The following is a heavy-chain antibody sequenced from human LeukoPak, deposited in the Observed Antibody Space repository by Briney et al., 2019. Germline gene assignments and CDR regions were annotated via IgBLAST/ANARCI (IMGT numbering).Heavy chain of an antibody. CDR2: INAGNGNT. CDR3: ARAHDYGDPPFP. D-gene: IGHD4-17*01. J-gene: IGHJ5*02. CDR1: GYTFTSYA. Sequence: GASVKVSCKASGYTFTSYAMHWVRQAPGQRLEWMGWINAGNGNTKYSQKFQGRVTITRDTSASTAYMELSSLRSEDTAVYYCARAHDYGDPPFPWGQGTLVTVSS. V-gene: IGHV1-3*01.